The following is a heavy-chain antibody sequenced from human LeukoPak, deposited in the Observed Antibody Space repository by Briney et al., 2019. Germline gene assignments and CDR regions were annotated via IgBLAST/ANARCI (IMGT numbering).Heavy chain of an antibody. Sequence: SVKVSCKASGGTFISYAISWVRQAPGQGLEWMGGIIPIFGTANYAQKFQGRVTITADESTSTAYMELSSLRSEDTAVYYCARAYYYDSSGYFDYWGQGTLVTVSS. CDR2: IIPIFGTA. D-gene: IGHD3-22*01. V-gene: IGHV1-69*13. CDR1: GGTFISYA. CDR3: ARAYYYDSSGYFDY. J-gene: IGHJ4*02.